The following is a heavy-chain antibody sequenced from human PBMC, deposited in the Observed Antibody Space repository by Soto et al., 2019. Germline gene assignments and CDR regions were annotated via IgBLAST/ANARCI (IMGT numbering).Heavy chain of an antibody. J-gene: IGHJ4*02. D-gene: IGHD1-1*01. CDR1: GFMFSSAW. CDR3: VEGWNDF. CDR2: IKSKNDGGAA. V-gene: IGHV3-15*01. Sequence: EVQVVESGGDLVEPGGSLRLSCVTSGFMFSSAWMSWVRQGPGKGLEWVARIKSKNDGGAADYAAPVNGRFSISRDDLKSTVYLQMNSLRDEDTALYYCVEGWNDFWGQGTLVTVSS.